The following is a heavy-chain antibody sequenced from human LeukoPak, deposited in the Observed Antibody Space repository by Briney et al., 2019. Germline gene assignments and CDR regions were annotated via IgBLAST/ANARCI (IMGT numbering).Heavy chain of an antibody. CDR2: MNPNSGNT. D-gene: IGHD2-2*01. Sequence: EASVKVSCKASGYTFTSYDNNWVRQATGQGLEFMGWMNPNSGNTGYAQKFQGRVTITRNSSISKAYMELSSLISYVAAVFYRARSPVYCSSTSCLYYFVYWGQGTLVTVSS. V-gene: IGHV1-8*03. CDR1: GYTFTSYD. J-gene: IGHJ4*02. CDR3: ARSPVYCSSTSCLYYFVY.